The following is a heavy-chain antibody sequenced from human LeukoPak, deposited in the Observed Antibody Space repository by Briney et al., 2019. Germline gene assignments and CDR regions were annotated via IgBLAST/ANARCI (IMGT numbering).Heavy chain of an antibody. J-gene: IGHJ4*02. CDR1: GSTFSSYW. CDR3: IRDSSGYYGGFFY. D-gene: IGHD3-22*01. Sequence: PGGSLRLSCAASGSTFSSYWMHWVRQAPGKGLVWVSRINSDGSSTSYADSVKGRFTISRDNAKNMVYLQMNSLRAEDTAVYYCIRDSSGYYGGFFYWGQGTLVTVSS. CDR2: INSDGSST. V-gene: IGHV3-74*01.